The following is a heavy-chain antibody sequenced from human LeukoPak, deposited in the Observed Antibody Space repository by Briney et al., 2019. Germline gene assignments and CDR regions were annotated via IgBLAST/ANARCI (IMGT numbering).Heavy chain of an antibody. J-gene: IGHJ4*02. D-gene: IGHD3-10*01. CDR1: GGSISSYY. CDR2: IYYSGST. Sequence: SETLSLTCIVSGGSISSYYWCWIRQPPGEGLGWMGYIYYSGSTNYNPSLKSRVTISVDTSKNQFSLKLSSVTAADTAVYYCARGFNPYYYGSGSYYPFDYWGQGTLVTVSS. V-gene: IGHV4-59*01. CDR3: ARGFNPYYYGSGSYYPFDY.